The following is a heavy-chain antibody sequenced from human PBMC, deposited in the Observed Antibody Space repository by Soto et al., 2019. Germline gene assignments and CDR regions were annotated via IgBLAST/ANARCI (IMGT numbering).Heavy chain of an antibody. CDR3: ARVSGSYYYGMDV. J-gene: IGHJ6*02. V-gene: IGHV4-4*02. Sequence: QVPLQESGPGLVKPSGTLSLTCAVSGGSISSSNWWSWVRQPPGKGLEWNGEIYHRGSTNYNPSLKSRVTISVNKSKNQFSRKRSSVPAADTAVYYCARVSGSYYYGMDVWGQGTTVTVSS. CDR2: IYHRGST. CDR1: GGSISSSNW. D-gene: IGHD1-26*01.